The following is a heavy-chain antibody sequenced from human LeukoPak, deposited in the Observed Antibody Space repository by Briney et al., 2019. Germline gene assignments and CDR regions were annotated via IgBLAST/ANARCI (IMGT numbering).Heavy chain of an antibody. V-gene: IGHV3-30-3*01. CDR3: ARDLPNYYDSSGCYS. CDR1: GFTFSSYA. J-gene: IGHJ4*02. D-gene: IGHD3-22*01. CDR2: ISYDGSNK. Sequence: PGGSLRLSCAASGFTFSSYAMHWVRQAPGKGLEWVAVISYDGSNKYYADSVKGRFTISRDNSKNTLYLQMNSLRAEDTAVYYCARDLPNYYDSSGCYSWGQGTLVTVSS.